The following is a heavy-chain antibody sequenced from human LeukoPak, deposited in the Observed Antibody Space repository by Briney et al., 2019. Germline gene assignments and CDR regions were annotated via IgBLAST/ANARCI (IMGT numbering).Heavy chain of an antibody. CDR2: ISGSGGST. J-gene: IGHJ4*02. Sequence: TGGSLRLSWAASGFTVSSNYMSWVRQAPGKGLEWVSAISGSGGSTYYADSVKGRFTISRDNSKNTLYLQMNSLRAEDTAVYYCAKGDEPYSGSYSDWGQGTLVTVSS. V-gene: IGHV3-23*01. D-gene: IGHD1-26*01. CDR1: GFTVSSNY. CDR3: AKGDEPYSGSYSD.